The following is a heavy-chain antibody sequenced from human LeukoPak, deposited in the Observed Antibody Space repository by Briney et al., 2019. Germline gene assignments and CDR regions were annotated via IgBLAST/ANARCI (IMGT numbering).Heavy chain of an antibody. CDR3: ARDRSPDYGDYFDAFDI. CDR1: GFTFSGYS. D-gene: IGHD4-17*01. J-gene: IGHJ3*02. V-gene: IGHV3-21*01. CDR2: ISSSSSYI. Sequence: GGSLRLSCAASGFTFSGYSMNWVRQAPGKGLEWVSSISSSSSYIYYADSVKGRFTISRDNAKNSLYLQMNSLRAEDTAVYYCARDRSPDYGDYFDAFDIWGQGTMVTVSS.